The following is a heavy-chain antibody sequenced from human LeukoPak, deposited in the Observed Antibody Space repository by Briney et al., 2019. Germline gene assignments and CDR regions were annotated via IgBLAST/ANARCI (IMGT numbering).Heavy chain of an antibody. J-gene: IGHJ4*02. CDR2: ISEGVGNT. D-gene: IGHD4-17*01. V-gene: IGHV3-23*01. CDR3: AKREKGTTGRFFDY. CDR1: GFTFTNYA. Sequence: PGGSLRLSCAASGFTFTNYAMTWVRQAPGKGLEWVSGISEGVGNTYYADSVKGRFTISRDHSKNTLYLQMNSLRAEDTALYSCAKREKGTTGRFFDYWGQGTLVTVSS.